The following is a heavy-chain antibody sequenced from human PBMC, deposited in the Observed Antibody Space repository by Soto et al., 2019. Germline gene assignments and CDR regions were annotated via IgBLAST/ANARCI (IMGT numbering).Heavy chain of an antibody. J-gene: IGHJ4*02. CDR2: INHSGST. CDR1: GGSFSGYY. V-gene: IGHV4-34*01. CDR3: ARGAAEMATTPDRFDY. D-gene: IGHD5-12*01. Sequence: SETLSLTCAVYGGSFSGYYWSWIRQPPGKGLEWIGEINHSGSTNYNPSLKSRVTISVDTSKNQFSLKLSSVTAADTAVYYCARGAAEMATTPDRFDYWGQGTLVTVSS.